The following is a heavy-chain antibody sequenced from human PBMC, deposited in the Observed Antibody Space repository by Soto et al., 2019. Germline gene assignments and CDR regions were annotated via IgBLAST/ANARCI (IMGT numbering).Heavy chain of an antibody. Sequence: QVQLQESGPGLVKPSGTLSLTCAVSGDSVSSPYYWCWVRQPPGKGLEWIGEVFHTGTTSYNPSLRTRVTISMDKSISRFSLDLSSVTAAHTAVYYCARSAGWYAVHSWGPGTLVIVSS. CDR2: VFHTGTT. V-gene: IGHV4-4*02. D-gene: IGHD6-19*01. CDR3: ARSAGWYAVHS. CDR1: GDSVSSPYY. J-gene: IGHJ4*02.